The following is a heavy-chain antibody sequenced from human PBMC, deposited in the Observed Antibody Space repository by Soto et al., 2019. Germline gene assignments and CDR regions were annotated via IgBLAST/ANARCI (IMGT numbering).Heavy chain of an antibody. CDR3: ARGNNWNGVNNWFDP. V-gene: IGHV1-2*02. CDR2: INPNSGGT. Sequence: ASVKVSCKASGYTFTGYYMHWVRQAPGQGLEWMGWINPNSGGTNYAQKFQGRFTMTRDTSKNQFSLKLISVTAADTAVYYCARGNNWNGVNNWFDPWGQGTLVTVSS. J-gene: IGHJ5*02. CDR1: GYTFTGYY. D-gene: IGHD1-20*01.